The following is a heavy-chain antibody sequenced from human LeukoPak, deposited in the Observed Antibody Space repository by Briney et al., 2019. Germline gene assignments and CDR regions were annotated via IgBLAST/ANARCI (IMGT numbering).Heavy chain of an antibody. CDR1: GFIFSNYA. CDR2: ITSNGGST. Sequence: GGSLRLSCSASGFIFSNYAMHWVRQAPGKGLEYVSTITSNGGSTYYADSVKGRFTISRDNYKNTLSLQMSSLRPEDTAVYYCARGPRPTVASTWGQGTLVTVSS. J-gene: IGHJ4*02. D-gene: IGHD5-12*01. V-gene: IGHV3-64D*09. CDR3: ARGPRPTVAST.